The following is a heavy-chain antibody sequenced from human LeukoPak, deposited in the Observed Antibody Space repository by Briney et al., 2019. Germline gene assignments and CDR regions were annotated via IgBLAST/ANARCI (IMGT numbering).Heavy chain of an antibody. V-gene: IGHV1-69*10. Sequence: ASVNVSFKASGGTFIIYAIGWVRQAPGQGLEWMGGIIPIFGIANYAQKFQGRVTITADKSTSTAYMELSSLRSEDTAVYYCAGSGYYDSSGSAYYGMDVWGQGTTVTVSS. CDR2: IIPIFGIA. J-gene: IGHJ6*02. CDR3: AGSGYYDSSGSAYYGMDV. D-gene: IGHD3-22*01. CDR1: GGTFIIYA.